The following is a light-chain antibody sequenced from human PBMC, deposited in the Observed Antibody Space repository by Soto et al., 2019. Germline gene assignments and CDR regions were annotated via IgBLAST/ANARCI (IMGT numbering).Light chain of an antibody. J-gene: IGKJ1*01. Sequence: EIVLMQSPGTLSLSPGERATLSCRASQYMTRTYIAWYQQKPGQAPRLLIYAASDRGTGITDKFSGSGSGADYSLTISRLEPEDSAVYYWYQYYKAPQTFGQGTKVDIK. CDR2: AAS. V-gene: IGKV3-20*01. CDR3: YQYYKAPQT. CDR1: QYMTRTY.